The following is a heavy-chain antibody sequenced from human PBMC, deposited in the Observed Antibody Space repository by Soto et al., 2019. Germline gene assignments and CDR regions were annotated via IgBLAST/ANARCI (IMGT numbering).Heavy chain of an antibody. D-gene: IGHD1-7*01. CDR2: INPNSGGT. CDR1: GYTFTGYY. Sequence: QVQLVQSGAEVKKPGASVKVSCKASGYTFTGYYMHWVRQAPGQGLERMGWINPNSGGTNYAQKFQGRVTMTRDTSISTAYMELSRLRSDDTAVYYCARGPPITGTTVGYYGMDVWGQGTTVTVSS. J-gene: IGHJ6*02. CDR3: ARGPPITGTTVGYYGMDV. V-gene: IGHV1-2*02.